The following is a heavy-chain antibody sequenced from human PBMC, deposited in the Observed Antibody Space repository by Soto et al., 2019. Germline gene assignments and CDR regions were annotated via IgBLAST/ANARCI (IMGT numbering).Heavy chain of an antibody. V-gene: IGHV1-69*13. J-gene: IGHJ6*02. CDR1: GGSLSSYV. CDR3: ARDLLEPSTDLDYYGMDV. D-gene: IGHD1-1*01. Sequence: ASVKVAWKGAGGSLSSYVIIWVRQAPGQGLEWMGGIIPIFGTANYAQKFQGRVTITADESTSTAYMELSSLRSEDTAVYYCARDLLEPSTDLDYYGMDVWGQGTTVTVSS. CDR2: IIPIFGTA.